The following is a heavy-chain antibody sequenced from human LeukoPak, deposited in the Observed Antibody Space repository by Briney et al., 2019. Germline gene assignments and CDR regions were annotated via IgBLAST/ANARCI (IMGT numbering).Heavy chain of an antibody. V-gene: IGHV3-23*01. CDR3: AKAASCGGDCYSVLYYFDY. J-gene: IGHJ4*02. Sequence: GGSLRLSCAASGFTFSSYAMSWVRQAPGKGLEWVSAISGSGGSTYYADSVKGRFTISRDNSKNTLYLQMNSLRAEDTAVYYCAKAASCGGDCYSVLYYFDYWGQGTLVTVSS. CDR1: GFTFSSYA. CDR2: ISGSGGST. D-gene: IGHD2-21*02.